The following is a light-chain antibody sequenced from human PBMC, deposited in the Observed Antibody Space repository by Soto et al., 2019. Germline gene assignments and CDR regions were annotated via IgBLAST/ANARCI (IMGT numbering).Light chain of an antibody. V-gene: IGLV2-14*03. CDR3: SSYTGSTTVV. CDR1: SSDVGGYNY. CDR2: DVS. Sequence: QSVLTQPASVSGSPGQSITMSCTGTSSDVGGYNYVAWYQHHPGKAPKLMIYDVSDRPSGVSNRFSGSKSGNTASLTISGLQAEDEADYYCSSYTGSTTVVFGGGTKLTVL. J-gene: IGLJ2*01.